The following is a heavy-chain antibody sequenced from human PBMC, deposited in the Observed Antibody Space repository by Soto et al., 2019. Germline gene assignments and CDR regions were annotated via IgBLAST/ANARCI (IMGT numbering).Heavy chain of an antibody. CDR2: TYRRSKWYN. CDR1: GDSVSSNSAA. CDR3: ARDRAQYGMDV. V-gene: IGHV6-1*01. Sequence: SQTLSLTCAISGDSVSSNSAAWNWIRHSPSRGLEWLGRTYRRSKWYNDSTESVKSRITINPDTSKNQFSLQLNSVTPDDTAVYYCARDRAQYGMDVWGQGTTVTVSS. D-gene: IGHD3-10*01. J-gene: IGHJ6*02.